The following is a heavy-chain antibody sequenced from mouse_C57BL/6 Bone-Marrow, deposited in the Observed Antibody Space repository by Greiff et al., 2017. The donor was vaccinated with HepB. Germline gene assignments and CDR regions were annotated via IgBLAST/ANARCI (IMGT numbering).Heavy chain of an antibody. CDR1: GFTFSSYA. V-gene: IGHV5-9-1*02. CDR2: ISSGGDYI. J-gene: IGHJ3*01. Sequence: EVQGVESGEGLVKPGGSLKLSCAASGFTFSSYAMSWVRQTPEKRLEWVAYISSGGDYIYYADSVKGRFTISRDNARNTLYLQMSSLKSEDTAMYYCTRDPDYFGAYWGQGTLVTVSA. D-gene: IGHD2-1*01. CDR3: TRDPDYFGAY.